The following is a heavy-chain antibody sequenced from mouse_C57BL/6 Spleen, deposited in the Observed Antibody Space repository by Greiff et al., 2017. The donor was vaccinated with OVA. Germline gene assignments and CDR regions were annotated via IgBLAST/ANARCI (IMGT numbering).Heavy chain of an antibody. D-gene: IGHD4-1*01. CDR3: ARRGFPNSPFAY. CDR2: IYPRSGNT. Sequence: VKLMESGAELARPGASVKLSCKASGYTFTSYGISWVKQRTGQGLEWIGEIYPRSGNTYYNEKFKGKATLTADKSSSTAYMELRSLTSEDSAVYFCARRGFPNSPFAYWGQGTLVTVSA. CDR1: GYTFTSYG. V-gene: IGHV1-81*01. J-gene: IGHJ3*01.